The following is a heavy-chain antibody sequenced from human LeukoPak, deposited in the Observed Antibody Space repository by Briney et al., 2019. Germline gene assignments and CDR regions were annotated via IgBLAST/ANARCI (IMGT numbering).Heavy chain of an antibody. V-gene: IGHV5-51*01. Sequence: GESLKISCKGSGYSFSSYWIGWVRQMPGKGLEWMGIIYPGDSGTRNSPSFQGQVTISADESICTAYLQWSRLKASYSTLNYFARHWYSSGWYGIDYWGQGTLVTVSS. CDR3: ARHWYSSGWYGIDY. CDR1: GYSFSSYW. J-gene: IGHJ4*02. CDR2: IYPGDSGT. D-gene: IGHD6-19*01.